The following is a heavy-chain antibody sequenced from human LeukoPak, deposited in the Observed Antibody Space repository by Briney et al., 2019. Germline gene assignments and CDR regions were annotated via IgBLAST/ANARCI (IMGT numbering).Heavy chain of an antibody. V-gene: IGHV4-38-2*02. D-gene: IGHD5/OR15-5a*01. CDR2: FSQGGIT. CDR3: ARGVSTIIAAFDY. J-gene: IGHJ4*02. CDR1: GYSIRSGHY. Sequence: PSETLSLTCTVSGYSIRSGHYWCWIRQPPEKGLEWIGSFSQGGITHYNPSLRSRATISVDTSKNRFSLNLSSVTAADTAMYYCARGVSTIIAAFDYWGQGSMVTVSS.